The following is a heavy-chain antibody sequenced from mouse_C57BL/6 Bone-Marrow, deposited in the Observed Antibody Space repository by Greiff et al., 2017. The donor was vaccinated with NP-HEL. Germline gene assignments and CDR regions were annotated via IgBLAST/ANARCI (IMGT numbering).Heavy chain of an antibody. J-gene: IGHJ4*01. D-gene: IGHD2-3*01. Sequence: VNLVESGAELAKPGASVKLSCKASGYTFTSYWMHWVKQRPGQGLEWIGYINPSSGYTKYNQKFKDKATLTADKSSSTAYMQLSSLTYEDSAVYYCARWWLLRSVAMDYWGQGTSVTVSS. CDR1: GYTFTSYW. V-gene: IGHV1-7*01. CDR3: ARWWLLRSVAMDY. CDR2: INPSSGYT.